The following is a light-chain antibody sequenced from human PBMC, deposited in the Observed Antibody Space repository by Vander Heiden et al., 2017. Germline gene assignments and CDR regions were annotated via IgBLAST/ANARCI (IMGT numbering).Light chain of an antibody. J-gene: IGKJ1*01. Sequence: DIQMTQSPSSLSASVGDRVTITCRASQGISNYLAWYQQKPGKGPNLLIYAASTVQSGVPSLFSGSGSGTDFTLTISSLQPEDVATYFCQKYNSAPRTFGQGTKVEIK. CDR2: AAS. CDR1: QGISNY. V-gene: IGKV1-27*01. CDR3: QKYNSAPRT.